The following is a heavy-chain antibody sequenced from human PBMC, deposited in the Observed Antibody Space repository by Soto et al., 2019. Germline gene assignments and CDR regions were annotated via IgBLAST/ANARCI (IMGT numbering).Heavy chain of an antibody. CDR3: AKDRARIQLWFTYYYYGMDV. J-gene: IGHJ6*02. CDR2: ISGSGGST. CDR1: GFTFSSYA. D-gene: IGHD5-18*01. V-gene: IGHV3-23*01. Sequence: GASVKVSCAASGFTFSSYAMSWVRQAPGKGLEWVSAISGSGGSTYYADSVKGRFTISRDNSKNTLYLQMNSLRAEDTAVYYCAKDRARIQLWFTYYYYGMDVWGQGTTVTVSS.